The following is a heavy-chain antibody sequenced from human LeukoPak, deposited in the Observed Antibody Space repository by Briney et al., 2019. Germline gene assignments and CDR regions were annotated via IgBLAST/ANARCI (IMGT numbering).Heavy chain of an antibody. D-gene: IGHD4-23*01. CDR1: GFTFSSYA. CDR2: ISGSGGST. CDR3: AKDPNYGSDWGGRFDP. V-gene: IGHV3-23*01. Sequence: GGSLRLSCAASGFTFSSYAMNWVRQAPGKGLEWVSSISGSGGSTYYTDSVRGRFTISRDNSKNTLYLQMNNLRADDTAVYYCAKDPNYGSDWGGRFDPWGQGTLVTVSS. J-gene: IGHJ5*02.